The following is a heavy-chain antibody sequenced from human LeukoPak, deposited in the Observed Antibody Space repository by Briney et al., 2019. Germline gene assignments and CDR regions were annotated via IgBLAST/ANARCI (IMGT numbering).Heavy chain of an antibody. D-gene: IGHD2-21*01. CDR3: ARATHIVVVIAIPFDY. V-gene: IGHV1-18*01. CDR1: GYTFTSYG. J-gene: IGHJ4*02. CDR2: ISAYNGNT. Sequence: ASVKVSCKASGYTFTSYGISWVRQAPGQGLEWMGWISAYNGNTNYAQKLQGRVTMTTDTSTSTAYMELRRLRSDDTAVYYCARATHIVVVIAIPFDYWGQGTLVTVSS.